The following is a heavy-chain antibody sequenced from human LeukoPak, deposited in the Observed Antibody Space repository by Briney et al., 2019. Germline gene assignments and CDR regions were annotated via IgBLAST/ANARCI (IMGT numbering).Heavy chain of an antibody. D-gene: IGHD3-16*01. CDR3: AKDEDTWGYTISGY. CDR2: INPNSGNT. Sequence: ASVKVSCKASGYTFTSYDINWVRQATGQGLEWMGWINPNSGNTGYAQKFQGRVTITRNTSISTAYMELSSLRAEDTAVYYCAKDEDTWGYTISGYWGQGTLVTVSS. CDR1: GYTFTSYD. J-gene: IGHJ4*02. V-gene: IGHV1-8*03.